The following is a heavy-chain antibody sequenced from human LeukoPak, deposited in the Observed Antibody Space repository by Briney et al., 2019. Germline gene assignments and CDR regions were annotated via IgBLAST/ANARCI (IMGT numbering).Heavy chain of an antibody. D-gene: IGHD3/OR15-3a*01. J-gene: IGHJ4*02. V-gene: IGHV4-39*01. CDR1: GVSISSSNSY. CDR2: IYYSGNT. CDR3: ARQTGSGLFILP. Sequence: SETLSLTCTVSGVSISSSNSYWGWIRQPPGTGLEWTGSIYYSGNTYYNASLKGQVSISIDTSKNQFSLKLTSVTAADTAVYYCARQTGSGLFILPGGQGTLVTVSS.